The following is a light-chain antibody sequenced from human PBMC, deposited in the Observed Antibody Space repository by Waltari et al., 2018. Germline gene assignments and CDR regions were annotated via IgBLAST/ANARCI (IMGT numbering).Light chain of an antibody. V-gene: IGKV3-11*01. CDR3: QQRSNWPLT. CDR1: PSVRNF. CDR2: DTS. Sequence: DTVLTQSPATLSLSPGERATLSCRANPSVRNFLAWYQQKPGQAPRLLIYDTSNRATGIPARFSGSGFGTDFTLTISSLEPEDFAVYYCQQRSNWPLTFGGGTKVEIK. J-gene: IGKJ4*01.